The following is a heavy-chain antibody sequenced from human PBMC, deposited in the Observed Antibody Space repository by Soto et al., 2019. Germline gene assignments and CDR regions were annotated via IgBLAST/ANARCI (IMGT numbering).Heavy chain of an antibody. Sequence: ASVKVSCKASGYTFTSYGISWVRQAPGQGLEWMGWISAYNGNTNYAQKLQGRVTMTTDTSTSTAYMELRSLRSDDTAVYYCARDRMTTVTTIAAFDIWGQGTMVTVSS. D-gene: IGHD4-17*01. CDR1: GYTFTSYG. CDR3: ARDRMTTVTTIAAFDI. V-gene: IGHV1-18*01. J-gene: IGHJ3*02. CDR2: ISAYNGNT.